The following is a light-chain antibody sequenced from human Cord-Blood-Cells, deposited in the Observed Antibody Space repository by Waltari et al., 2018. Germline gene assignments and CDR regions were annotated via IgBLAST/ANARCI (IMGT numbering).Light chain of an antibody. CDR2: EVS. Sequence: QSALTQPAPVSGSPGQSITISRTGTRSDVGGYNYVSWYQQHPGKAPKLMIYEVSNRPSGVSNRFSGSKSGNTASLTISGLQAEDEADYYCSSYTSSSTYVFGTGTKVTVL. CDR3: SSYTSSSTYV. J-gene: IGLJ1*01. CDR1: RSDVGGYNY. V-gene: IGLV2-14*01.